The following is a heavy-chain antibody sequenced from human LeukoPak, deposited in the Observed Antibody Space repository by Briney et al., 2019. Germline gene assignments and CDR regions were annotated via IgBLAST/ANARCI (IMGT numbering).Heavy chain of an antibody. CDR1: GFTFDDYG. Sequence: GGSLRLSCAASGFTFDDYGMSWVRHAPGKGLEWVSGINWNGGSTGYADSVKGRFTISRDNAKNSLYLQMNGLRAEDTALYYCARVISDDSSGYYYVAYYYMDVWGKGTTVTVSS. D-gene: IGHD3-22*01. CDR2: INWNGGST. V-gene: IGHV3-20*04. CDR3: ARVISDDSSGYYYVAYYYMDV. J-gene: IGHJ6*03.